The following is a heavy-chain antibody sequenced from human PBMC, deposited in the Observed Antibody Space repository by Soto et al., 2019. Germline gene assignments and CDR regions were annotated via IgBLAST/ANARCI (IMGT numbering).Heavy chain of an antibody. J-gene: IGHJ4*02. CDR3: ARACKGNWRRTCPLGY. V-gene: IGHV4-34*01. D-gene: IGHD1-20*01. Sequence: PSETLSLTCAVYGGSFSGYYWSWIRQPPGKGLEWIGEINHSGSTNYNPSLKSRVTISVDTSKNQFSLKLSSVTAADTAVYYCARACKGNWRRTCPLGYWGQGTLVTVSS. CDR2: INHSGST. CDR1: GGSFSGYY.